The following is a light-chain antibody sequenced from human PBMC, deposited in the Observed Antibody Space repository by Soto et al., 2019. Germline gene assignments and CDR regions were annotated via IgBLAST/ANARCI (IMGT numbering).Light chain of an antibody. CDR1: QTVSSY. V-gene: IGKV1-39*01. J-gene: IGKJ1*01. CDR3: QQSYSPART. Sequence: DIQMTQSPSSLSASIGDRVTITCRASQTVSSYLNWYQQKPGKAPNLLIYAASSLQRGVPSRFSGSGSGTDFTLTISSLQPEDFPTYYCQQSYSPARTFGQGTKVEIK. CDR2: AAS.